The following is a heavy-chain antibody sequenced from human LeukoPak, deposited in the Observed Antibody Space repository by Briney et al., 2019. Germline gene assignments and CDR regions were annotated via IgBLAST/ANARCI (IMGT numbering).Heavy chain of an antibody. CDR1: AFIFSGHW. Sequence: GGSLRLSCEGSAFIFSGHWMNWVRQTPGKGLEWVASIKEDGSERQYVDSVKGRFSISRDNTKGSLFLQLNSLRAEDTAVYYCARVGQDYYYGMDVWGQGTTVTISS. CDR2: IKEDGSER. CDR3: ARVGQDYYYGMDV. J-gene: IGHJ6*02. V-gene: IGHV3-7*03.